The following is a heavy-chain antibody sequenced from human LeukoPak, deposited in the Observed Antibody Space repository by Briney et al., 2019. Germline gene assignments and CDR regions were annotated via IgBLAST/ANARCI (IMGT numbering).Heavy chain of an antibody. CDR1: GFTFSSYG. CDR2: IRYDGSNK. J-gene: IGHJ4*02. Sequence: GGSLRLSCAASGFTFSSYGMHWVRQAPGKGLEWVAFIRYDGSNKYYADSVKGRFTISRDNSKNTLYLQMTSLRAGDTAVYYCAKDRPSYSSSGRLFDYWGQGTLVTVSS. CDR3: AKDRPSYSSSGRLFDY. D-gene: IGHD6-13*01. V-gene: IGHV3-30*02.